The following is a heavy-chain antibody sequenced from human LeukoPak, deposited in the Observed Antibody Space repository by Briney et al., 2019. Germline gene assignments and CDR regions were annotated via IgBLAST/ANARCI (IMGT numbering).Heavy chain of an antibody. CDR3: ARGYLMTTVTRGYFDY. CDR2: ISGSGGST. V-gene: IGHV3-23*01. J-gene: IGHJ4*02. CDR1: GFTFSDYY. Sequence: GGSLRLSCAASGFTFSDYYMSWIRQAPGKGLEWVSAISGSGGSTYYADSVKGRFTISRDNSKNTLYLQMNSLRAEDTAVYYCARGYLMTTVTRGYFDYWGQGTLVTVSS. D-gene: IGHD4-17*01.